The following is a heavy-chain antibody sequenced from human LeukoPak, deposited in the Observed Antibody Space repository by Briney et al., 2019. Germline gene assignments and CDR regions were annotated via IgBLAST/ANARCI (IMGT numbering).Heavy chain of an antibody. CDR2: IKQDGSEK. CDR1: GFTFSSYW. V-gene: IGHV3-7*04. D-gene: IGHD4-17*01. Sequence: PGGSLRLSCAASGFTFSSYWMSWVRQAPGKGLEWVANIKQDGSEKYYVDSVKGRFTISRDNAKYSLYLQMNSLRAEDTAVYYCARIGYGDKDDAFDIWGQGTMVTVSS. J-gene: IGHJ3*02. CDR3: ARIGYGDKDDAFDI.